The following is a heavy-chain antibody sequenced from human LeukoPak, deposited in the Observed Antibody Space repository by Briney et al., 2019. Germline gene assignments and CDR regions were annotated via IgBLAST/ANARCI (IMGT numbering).Heavy chain of an antibody. CDR2: INQDGSVR. Sequence: GRSLRLSCAASGFTFSSYAMHWVRQAPGKGLEWVANINQDGSVRYYVDSVKGRFTISRDNAKNSLYLQMNSLRVDDTAVYYCASGNNDWSLGGQGTLVTVSS. D-gene: IGHD3-9*01. CDR3: ASGNNDWSL. J-gene: IGHJ4*02. V-gene: IGHV3-7*03. CDR1: GFTFSSYA.